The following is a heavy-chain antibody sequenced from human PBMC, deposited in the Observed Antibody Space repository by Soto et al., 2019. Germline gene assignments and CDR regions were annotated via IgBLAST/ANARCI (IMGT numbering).Heavy chain of an antibody. CDR1: GFTFSTYW. V-gene: IGHV3-7*01. D-gene: IGHD2-2*01. CDR3: AREVRGPLY. Sequence: GGSLRLSCAASGFTFSTYWMSWVRQAPGKGLEWVANINQDGSEKYIVDSVKGRFTISRDNAKNSLYLQMNSLRAEDTAVYYCAREVRGPLYWGQGILVTVSS. J-gene: IGHJ4*02. CDR2: INQDGSEK.